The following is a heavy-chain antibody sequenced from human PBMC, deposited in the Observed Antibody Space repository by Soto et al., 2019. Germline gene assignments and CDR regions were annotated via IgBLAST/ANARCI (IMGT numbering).Heavy chain of an antibody. CDR1: GFIFGDYD. CDR3: ANDMYS. CDR2: ITWNSYSI. D-gene: IGHD2-8*01. J-gene: IGHJ4*02. V-gene: IGHV3-9*01. Sequence: EVQLVESGGGLVQPGRSLRLSCAASGFIFGDYDMHWVRQAPGKGLEWVSGITWNSYSIDYADSVKGRFTISRDNAKNSLYLQMNSLRAELTALYYGANDMYSWGQGTLVTVSS.